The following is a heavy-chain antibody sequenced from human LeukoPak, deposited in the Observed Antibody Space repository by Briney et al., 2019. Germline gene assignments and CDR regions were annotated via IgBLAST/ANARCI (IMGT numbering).Heavy chain of an antibody. Sequence: ASVKVSCKASGYTFTSYGISWVRQAPGQGLEWMGWISAYNGNTNYAQKLQGRVTMTTDTSTSTAYMELRSLRPDDTAVYYCARAGDSSGYYPFDYWGQGTLVTVSS. D-gene: IGHD3-22*01. CDR2: ISAYNGNT. CDR3: ARAGDSSGYYPFDY. CDR1: GYTFTSYG. V-gene: IGHV1-18*01. J-gene: IGHJ4*02.